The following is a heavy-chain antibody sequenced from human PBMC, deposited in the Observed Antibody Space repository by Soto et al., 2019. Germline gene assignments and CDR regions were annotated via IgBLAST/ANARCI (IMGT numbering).Heavy chain of an antibody. CDR2: ISSSSSYI. CDR3: TRHRAIVGATTHYYYGMDV. V-gene: IGHV3-21*01. Sequence: EVQLVESGGGLVKHGGSLSLSCAASGFTFSSYSMNWVRQAPGKGLEWVSSISSSSSYIYYADSVKGPFTISRDNAKNSLYLQMNSLRAEHTSVYYCTRHRAIVGATTHYYYGMDVLGQGTAVTVSS. J-gene: IGHJ6*02. D-gene: IGHD1-26*01. CDR1: GFTFSSYS.